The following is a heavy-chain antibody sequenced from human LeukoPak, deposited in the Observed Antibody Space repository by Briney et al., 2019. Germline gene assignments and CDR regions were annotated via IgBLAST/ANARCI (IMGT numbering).Heavy chain of an antibody. CDR1: GYTFTGYY. CDR3: ARDPSRVLRFLEWLSHYFDY. D-gene: IGHD3-3*01. CDR2: INPNSGGT. V-gene: IGHV1-2*02. Sequence: ASVKVSCKASGYTFTGYYMHWVRQAPGQGLEWMGWINPNSGGTNYAQKFQGRVTMTRDTSISTAHMELSRLRSDDTAVYYCARDPSRVLRFLEWLSHYFDYWGQGTLVTVSS. J-gene: IGHJ4*02.